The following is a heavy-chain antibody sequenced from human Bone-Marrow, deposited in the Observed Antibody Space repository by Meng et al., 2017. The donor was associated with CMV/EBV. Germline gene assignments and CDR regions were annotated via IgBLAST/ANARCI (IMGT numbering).Heavy chain of an antibody. J-gene: IGHJ4*02. CDR1: GYTFTGYY. CDR2: INPNSGGT. CDR3: AINGAIYYGDPNFDY. Sequence: ASVKVSCKASGYTFTGYYMHWVRQAPGQGLEWMGWINPNSGGTNYAQKFQGRVTMTRDMSTSTAYMELSSLRSEDTAVYYCAINGAIYYGDPNFDYWGQGTLVTVSS. D-gene: IGHD4-17*01. V-gene: IGHV1-2*02.